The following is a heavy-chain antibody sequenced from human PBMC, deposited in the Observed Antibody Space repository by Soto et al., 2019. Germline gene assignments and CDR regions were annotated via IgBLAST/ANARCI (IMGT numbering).Heavy chain of an antibody. J-gene: IGHJ2*01. CDR1: GGTFNSYA. D-gene: IGHD2-15*01. V-gene: IGHV1-69*06. CDR3: ARVLHPPYGSGGRSLYWDFDL. CDR2: IIPIFRST. Sequence: QVQLVQSGAEVKKPGSSVKVSCKASGGTFNSYALTWVRQAPGHGLEWMGGIIPIFRSTNHARKFQARVTITANRPTGTAYMELGSLRSDDTAVYYWARVLHPPYGSGGRSLYWDFDLWGRGTLVTVSS.